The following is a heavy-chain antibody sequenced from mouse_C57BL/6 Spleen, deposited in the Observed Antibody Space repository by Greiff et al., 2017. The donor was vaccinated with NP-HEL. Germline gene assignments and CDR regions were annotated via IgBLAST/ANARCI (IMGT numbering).Heavy chain of an antibody. CDR2: IYPGDGDT. CDR3: ARWGTYYYAMDY. V-gene: IGHV1-80*01. J-gene: IGHJ4*01. Sequence: QVQLKESGAELVKPGASVKISCKASGYAFSSYWMNWVKQRPGKGLEWIGQIYPGDGDTNYNGKFKGKATLTADKSSSTAYMQLSSLTSEDSAVYFCARWGTYYYAMDYWGQGTSVTVSS. CDR1: GYAFSSYW.